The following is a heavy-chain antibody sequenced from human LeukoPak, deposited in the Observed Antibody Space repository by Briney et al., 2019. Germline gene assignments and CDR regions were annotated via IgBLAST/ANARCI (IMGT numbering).Heavy chain of an antibody. D-gene: IGHD2-15*01. Sequence: GRSLRLSCAASGFTFSSYGMHWVRQAPGKGLEWVANIKQDGSEKYYVDSVEGRFTISRDNAKNSLYLQMNSLRAEDTAVYHCAREGDYYCSGGSCYDYWGQGTLVTVSS. V-gene: IGHV3-7*01. CDR3: AREGDYYCSGGSCYDY. J-gene: IGHJ4*02. CDR1: GFTFSSYG. CDR2: IKQDGSEK.